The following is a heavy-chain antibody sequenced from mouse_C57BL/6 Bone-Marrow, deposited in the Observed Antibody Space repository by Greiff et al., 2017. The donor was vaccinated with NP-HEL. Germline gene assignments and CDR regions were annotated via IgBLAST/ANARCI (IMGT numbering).Heavy chain of an antibody. J-gene: IGHJ2*01. CDR2: ISSGGSYT. V-gene: IGHV5-6*01. Sequence: EVKVVESGGDLVKPGGSLKLSCAASGFTFSSYGMSWVRQTPDKRLEWVATISSGGSYTYYPDSVKGRFTISRDNAKNTLYLQMSSLKSEDTAMYYCASFYYYGSSYFDYWGQGTTLTVSS. CDR1: GFTFSSYG. CDR3: ASFYYYGSSYFDY. D-gene: IGHD1-1*01.